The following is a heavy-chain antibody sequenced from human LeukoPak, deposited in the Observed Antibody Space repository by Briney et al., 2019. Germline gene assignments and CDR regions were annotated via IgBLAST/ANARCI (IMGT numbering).Heavy chain of an antibody. V-gene: IGHV1-69*04. CDR3: ARGISGYSGYGYAFDI. D-gene: IGHD5-12*01. CDR2: ILPILGIA. Sequence: EASVKVSCKASGGTFSSYAISWVRQAPGQGLEWMGRILPILGIANYAQKFQGRFTITADGSTSTAYMELSSLRSEDTAVYYCARGISGYSGYGYAFDIWGQGTMVTVSS. CDR1: GGTFSSYA. J-gene: IGHJ3*02.